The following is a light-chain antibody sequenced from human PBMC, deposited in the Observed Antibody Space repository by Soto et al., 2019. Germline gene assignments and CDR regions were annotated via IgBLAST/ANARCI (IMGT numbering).Light chain of an antibody. V-gene: IGKV3-15*01. CDR1: QSVSTK. CDR2: GAS. Sequence: EIVMTQSPATLSASPGERVTLSCRASQSVSTKSAWYQQKPGQAPRLLIYGASTRVTGIPARFSGSGSGTDFTLTISSLQSEDFGVYYWQQYKDWFSISFGQGTRLEIK. CDR3: QQYKDWFSIS. J-gene: IGKJ5*01.